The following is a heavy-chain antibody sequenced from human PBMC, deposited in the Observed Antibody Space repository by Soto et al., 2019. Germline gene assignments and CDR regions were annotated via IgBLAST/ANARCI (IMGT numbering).Heavy chain of an antibody. J-gene: IGHJ4*02. CDR2: IIPIFGTA. Sequence: PGQGLEWMGGIIPIFGTANYAQKFQGRVTITADESTSTAYMELSSLRSEDTAVYYCASRDQYDFWSGSSTVYFDYWGQGTLVTVSS. CDR3: ASRDQYDFWSGSSTVYFDY. D-gene: IGHD3-3*01. V-gene: IGHV1-69*01.